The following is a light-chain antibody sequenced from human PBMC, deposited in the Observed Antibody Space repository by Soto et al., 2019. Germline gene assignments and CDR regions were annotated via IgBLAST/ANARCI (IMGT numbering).Light chain of an antibody. CDR3: QQYNSYST. V-gene: IGKV1-5*03. CDR1: QSISSW. Sequence: DIPMTQSPSTLSASVRDRVTITCRASQSISSWLAWYQQKPGKAPKLLIYKASSLESGVPSRFSGSGSGTEFTLTISSLQPDDFATYYCQQYNSYSTFGQGTKLEIK. CDR2: KAS. J-gene: IGKJ2*01.